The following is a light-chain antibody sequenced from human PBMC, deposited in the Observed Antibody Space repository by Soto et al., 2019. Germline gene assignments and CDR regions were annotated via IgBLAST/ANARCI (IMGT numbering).Light chain of an antibody. CDR3: QQRGNWPRT. V-gene: IGKV3-11*01. J-gene: IGKJ2*01. CDR1: QSVSSH. Sequence: EIVLTQSPATLSLSPGERATLSCRASQSVSSHLAWYQQKPGQAPRLLIYDASNRATGIPARFSGSGSGSDFTLTISSLEPEDIAVYYCQQRGNWPRTFGQGTKLEIK. CDR2: DAS.